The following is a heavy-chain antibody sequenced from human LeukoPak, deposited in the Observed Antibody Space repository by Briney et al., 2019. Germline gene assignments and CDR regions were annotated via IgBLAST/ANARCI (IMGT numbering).Heavy chain of an antibody. Sequence: GGSLRLSCAASGFTVSSNYMTWVRPAPGKGLEWVSSISSSSSYIFYADSVKGRFSISRDNAENSLFLQMNSLSADDTAVYYCARGWYGPDYWGQGTLVTVSS. V-gene: IGHV3-21*01. CDR3: ARGWYGPDY. D-gene: IGHD2-15*01. CDR2: ISSSSSYI. CDR1: GFTVSSNY. J-gene: IGHJ4*02.